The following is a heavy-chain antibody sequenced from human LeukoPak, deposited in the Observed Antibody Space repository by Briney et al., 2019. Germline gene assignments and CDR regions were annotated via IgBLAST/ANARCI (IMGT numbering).Heavy chain of an antibody. Sequence: GESLKISCKGSGYSFTSYWIGWVRQMPGKGLEWMGIIYPGDSDTRYSPSFQGQVTISADKSISTAYLQWSSLKASDTAMYYCARQPVTMVRGVVPDYYYMDVWGKGTTVTVSS. CDR2: IYPGDSDT. CDR1: GYSFTSYW. D-gene: IGHD3-10*01. J-gene: IGHJ6*03. CDR3: ARQPVTMVRGVVPDYYYMDV. V-gene: IGHV5-51*01.